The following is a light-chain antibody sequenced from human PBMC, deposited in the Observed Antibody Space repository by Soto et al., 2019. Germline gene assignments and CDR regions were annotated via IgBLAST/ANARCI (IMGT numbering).Light chain of an antibody. J-gene: IGLJ3*02. V-gene: IGLV4-69*01. Sequence: QSVLTQSPSASASLGASVKLTCTLSSGHSSYAIAWHQQQPEKGPRYLMKVNSDGSHNKGDGIPDRFSGSSSGAERYLTISSLQSEDEADYYCQTWGSGNRVFGGGTKVTVL. CDR1: SGHSSYA. CDR3: QTWGSGNRV. CDR2: VNSDGSH.